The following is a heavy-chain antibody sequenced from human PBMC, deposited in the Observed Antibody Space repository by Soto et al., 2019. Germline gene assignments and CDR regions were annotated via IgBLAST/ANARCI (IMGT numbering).Heavy chain of an antibody. J-gene: IGHJ1*01. Sequence: ASVKVSCKASGYTFTSYGISWVRQAPGQGLEWMGWISAYNGNTNYAQKFQGRVTMTTDTSTSTAYMELRSLRSDDTAVYYCARVAYGTGLEYFQYWGQGTLVTVSS. CDR1: GYTFTSYG. V-gene: IGHV1-18*04. CDR2: ISAYNGNT. CDR3: ARVAYGTGLEYFQY. D-gene: IGHD3-10*01.